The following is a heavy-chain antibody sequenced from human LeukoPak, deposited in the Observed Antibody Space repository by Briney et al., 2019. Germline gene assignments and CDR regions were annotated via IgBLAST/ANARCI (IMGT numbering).Heavy chain of an antibody. D-gene: IGHD6-6*01. J-gene: IGHJ6*03. V-gene: IGHV1-2*04. CDR2: INPNSGGT. CDR1: GYTFTDHY. CDR3: ARGESSSSSSHYYYYYMDV. Sequence: ASVKVSCKASGYTFTDHYIHWVRQAPGQGLEWMGWINPNSGGTNYAQKFRGWVTVTRDTSISTAYMELSRLRSDDTAVYYCARGESSSSSSHYYYYYMDVWGKGTTVTVSS.